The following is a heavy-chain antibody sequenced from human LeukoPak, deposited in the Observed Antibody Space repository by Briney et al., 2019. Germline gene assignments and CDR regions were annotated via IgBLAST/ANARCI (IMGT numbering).Heavy chain of an antibody. CDR2: INHSGST. CDR3: ARLTTADY. V-gene: IGHV4-34*01. CDR1: GGSFSGYY. J-gene: IGHJ4*02. Sequence: SETLSLTCAVYGGSFSGYYWSWIRQPPGKGLEWVGEINHSGSTNYNPSLKSRVTISVDTSKNQFSLKLSSVTAADTAVYYCARLTTADYWGQGTLVTVSS. D-gene: IGHD4/OR15-4a*01.